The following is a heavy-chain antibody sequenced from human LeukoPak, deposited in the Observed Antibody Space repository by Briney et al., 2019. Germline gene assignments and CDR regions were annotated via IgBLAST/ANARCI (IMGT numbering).Heavy chain of an antibody. CDR3: ARHGHCSSTSCSRAPFYGMDV. CDR1: GGSISSSSYY. D-gene: IGHD2-2*01. CDR2: IYYSGST. Sequence: SETLSLTCTVSGGSISSSSYYWGWIRQPPGKGLEWIGSIYYSGSTYYNPSLKSRVTISVDTSKNQFSLKLSSVTAADTAVYYCARHGHCSSTSCSRAPFYGMDVWGQGTTVTVSS. V-gene: IGHV4-39*01. J-gene: IGHJ6*02.